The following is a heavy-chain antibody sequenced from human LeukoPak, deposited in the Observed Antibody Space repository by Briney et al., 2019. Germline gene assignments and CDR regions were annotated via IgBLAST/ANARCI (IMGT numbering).Heavy chain of an antibody. J-gene: IGHJ4*02. Sequence: GGSLRLSCAASGFTFSSYAMHWVRQAPGKGLEGGAVISYDGSNKYYADSVKGRFTISRDNSKNTLYVQMKSLRAEDTAVYYCARNFRDCGGDCYFFDYWGQGTLVTVSS. D-gene: IGHD2-21*02. CDR2: ISYDGSNK. CDR3: ARNFRDCGGDCYFFDY. CDR1: GFTFSSYA. V-gene: IGHV3-30-3*01.